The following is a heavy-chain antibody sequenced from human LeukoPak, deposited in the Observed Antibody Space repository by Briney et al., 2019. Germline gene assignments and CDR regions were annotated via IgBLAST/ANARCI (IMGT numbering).Heavy chain of an antibody. CDR2: ISAYNGNT. CDR1: GYTFTSYG. Sequence: GASVKVSCKASGYTFTSYGISWVRQAPGQGLEWMGWISAYNGNTNYAQKLQGRVTMTTDTSTSTAYMELRSLRSDDTAVYYCARDSDGLLVRGVLAEYFQHWGQGTLVTVSS. V-gene: IGHV1-18*01. J-gene: IGHJ1*01. CDR3: ARDSDGLLVRGVLAEYFQH. D-gene: IGHD3-10*01.